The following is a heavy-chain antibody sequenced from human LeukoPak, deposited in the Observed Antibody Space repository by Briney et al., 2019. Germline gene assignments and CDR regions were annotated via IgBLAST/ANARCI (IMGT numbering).Heavy chain of an antibody. V-gene: IGHV3-11*01. CDR2: ISSSGSTI. CDR3: ARAANYDILTGSGYFDY. CDR1: GFTFSDYY. Sequence: PGGSLRLPCAASGFTFSDYYMSWIRQAPGKGLEWVSYISSSGSTIYYADSVKGRFTISRDNAKNSLYLQVNSLRAEDTAVYYCARAANYDILTGSGYFDYWGQGTLVTVSS. D-gene: IGHD3-9*01. J-gene: IGHJ4*02.